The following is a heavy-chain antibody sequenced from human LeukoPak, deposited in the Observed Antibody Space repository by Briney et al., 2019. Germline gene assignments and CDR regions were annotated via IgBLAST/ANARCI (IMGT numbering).Heavy chain of an antibody. D-gene: IGHD3-3*01. V-gene: IGHV3-48*04. CDR2: ISSSSSTI. CDR1: GFTFSSYS. Sequence: PGGSLRLSCAASGFTFSSYSMNWVRQAPGKGLEWVSYISSSSSTIYYADSVKGRFTISRDNAKNSLYLQMNSLRAEDTAVYYCARNILIWSGYNYYFDYWGQGTLVTVSS. CDR3: ARNILIWSGYNYYFDY. J-gene: IGHJ4*02.